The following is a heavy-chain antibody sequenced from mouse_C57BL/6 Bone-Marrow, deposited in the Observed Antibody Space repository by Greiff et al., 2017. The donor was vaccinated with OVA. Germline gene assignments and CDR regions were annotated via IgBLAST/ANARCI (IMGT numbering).Heavy chain of an antibody. V-gene: IGHV5-9*01. J-gene: IGHJ2*01. Sequence: EVKLVESGGGLVKPGGSLKLSCAASGFTFSSYTMSWVRQTPEKRLEWVATISGGGGNTYYPDSVKGRFTISRDNAKNTLYLQMSSLRSEDTALYYCARQSTTVVAFDYWGQGTTLTVSS. CDR1: GFTFSSYT. CDR2: ISGGGGNT. CDR3: ARQSTTVVAFDY. D-gene: IGHD1-1*01.